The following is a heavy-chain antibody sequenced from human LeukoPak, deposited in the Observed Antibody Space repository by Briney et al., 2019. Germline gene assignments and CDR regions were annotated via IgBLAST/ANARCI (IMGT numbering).Heavy chain of an antibody. CDR3: ARASAVAGTLDY. D-gene: IGHD6-19*01. CDR1: GGSFSGYY. Sequence: PSETLSLTCAVYGGSFSGYYWSWIRQPPGKGLEWIGEINHSGSTNYNPSLKSRVTISVDTSKNQFSLKLSSVTAADTAVYYCARASAVAGTLDYWGQGTLVTVSS. CDR2: INHSGST. J-gene: IGHJ4*02. V-gene: IGHV4-34*01.